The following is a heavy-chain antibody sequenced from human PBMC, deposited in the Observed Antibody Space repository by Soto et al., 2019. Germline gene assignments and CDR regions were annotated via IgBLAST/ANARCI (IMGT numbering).Heavy chain of an antibody. J-gene: IGHJ4*02. Sequence: EVQLLESGGGLVQPGGSLRLSCVGSGFSFRKYAMNWVRQAPGKGLEWVSGISGSGGSGRGFYADPVKGRFTISRDNSKNTLYLEMNSLRAEDTAVYYCGKDLDDYSSAIDFWGQGTLVTVSS. D-gene: IGHD4-4*01. V-gene: IGHV3-23*01. CDR3: GKDLDDYSSAIDF. CDR1: GFSFRKYA. CDR2: ISGSGGSGRG.